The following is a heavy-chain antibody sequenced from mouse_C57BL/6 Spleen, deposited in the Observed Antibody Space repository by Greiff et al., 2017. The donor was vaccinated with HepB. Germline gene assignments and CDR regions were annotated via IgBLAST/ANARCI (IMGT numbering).Heavy chain of an antibody. Sequence: QVQLQQPGAELVKPGASVKLSCKASGYTFTSYWMHWVKQRPGQGLEWIGMIHPNSGSTNYNEKFKSKATLTVDKSSSTAYMQLSSLTSEDSAVYYCARVGGGGNYGFAYWGQGTLVTVSA. D-gene: IGHD2-1*01. CDR2: IHPNSGST. J-gene: IGHJ3*01. V-gene: IGHV1-64*01. CDR3: ARVGGGGNYGFAY. CDR1: GYTFTSYW.